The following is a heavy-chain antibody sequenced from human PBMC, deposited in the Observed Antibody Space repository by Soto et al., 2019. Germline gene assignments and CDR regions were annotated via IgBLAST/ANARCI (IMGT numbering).Heavy chain of an antibody. V-gene: IGHV3-30-3*01. J-gene: IGHJ4*02. D-gene: IGHD2-2*01. Sequence: GGSLRLSCAASGFTFSTYAMQWVRQAPGKGLEWVAVISYDGSNKYYADSVKGRFTISRDNSKNTLYLQMDSLRAEDTAVYYCARDRPSPYCSSTSCSSYFDYWGQGTLVTVSS. CDR1: GFTFSTYA. CDR2: ISYDGSNK. CDR3: ARDRPSPYCSSTSCSSYFDY.